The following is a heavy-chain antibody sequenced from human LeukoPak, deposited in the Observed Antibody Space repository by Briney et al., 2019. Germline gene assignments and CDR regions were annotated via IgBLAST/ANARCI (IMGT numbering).Heavy chain of an antibody. Sequence: PSETLSLTCTVSGGSISSYYWSWIRQPPGKGLEWIGYIYYSGSTNYNPSLKSRVTISVDTSKNQFSLKLSSVTAADTAVYYCARGGSYCSGGSCYSVPFDYWGQGTLVTVSS. CDR1: GGSISSYY. V-gene: IGHV4-59*01. CDR3: ARGGSYCSGGSCYSVPFDY. CDR2: IYYSGST. D-gene: IGHD2-15*01. J-gene: IGHJ4*02.